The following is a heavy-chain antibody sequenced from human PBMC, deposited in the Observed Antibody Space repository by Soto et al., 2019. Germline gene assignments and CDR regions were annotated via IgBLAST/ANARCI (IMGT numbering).Heavy chain of an antibody. J-gene: IGHJ4*02. Sequence: SQTLSLTCAISGDSVSSNSAAWNWIRQSPSRGLEWLGRTYYRSKWYNDYAVSVKSRITINPDTSKTQFSLQLNSVTPEDTALYYCARGLHYYDSSGYWYYFDYWGQGTLVTVSS. CDR1: GDSVSSNSAA. V-gene: IGHV6-1*01. CDR3: ARGLHYYDSSGYWYYFDY. D-gene: IGHD3-22*01. CDR2: TYYRSKWYN.